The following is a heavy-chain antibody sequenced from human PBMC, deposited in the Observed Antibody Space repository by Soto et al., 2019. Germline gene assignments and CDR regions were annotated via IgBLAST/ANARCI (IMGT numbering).Heavy chain of an antibody. V-gene: IGHV4-4*02. CDR3: ATGNVYYYGSGGLWDQ. CDR2: MHHSGST. D-gene: IGHD3-10*01. CDR1: GGSITSPNW. Sequence: QVRLQESGPGLVNPSGTLSLTCVVSGGSITSPNWWTWVRQPPGRGLGWIAEMHHSGSTNYSPSLKSRVVMSIDKSKNQFSLKLNSVTAADTAVYYCATGNVYYYGSGGLWDQWGRGALVTVSS. J-gene: IGHJ4*02.